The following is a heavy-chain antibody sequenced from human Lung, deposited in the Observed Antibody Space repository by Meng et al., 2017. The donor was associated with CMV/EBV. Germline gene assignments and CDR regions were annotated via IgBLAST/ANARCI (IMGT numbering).Heavy chain of an antibody. D-gene: IGHD1-26*01. CDR3: VRLFRWDQPDDAFDI. CDR1: GFTFSRYH. CDR2: IENDGSSK. J-gene: IGHJ3*02. Sequence: GGSLRLXCAASGFTFSRYHMDWVRQGPGKGLEWVTFIENDGSSKYDADSVKGRFTISRDNFKNAVHQQINSLRAEDTVMYYCVRLFRWDQPDDAFDIWGHGKXV. V-gene: IGHV3-30*02.